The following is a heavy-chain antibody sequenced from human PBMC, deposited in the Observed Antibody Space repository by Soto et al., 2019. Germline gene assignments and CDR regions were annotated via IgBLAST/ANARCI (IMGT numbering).Heavy chain of an antibody. CDR3: ESRGTTSCRVYWFDP. CDR1: GGSFSGYY. V-gene: IGHV4-34*03. Sequence: ASETLSLTCAVYGGSFSGYYWSWIRQPPGKGLEWIGEINHSGSTNYNPSLKSRVTISIDTSKNQFSLKLSTVTAADTAVYYNESRGTTSCRVYWFDPWGQGTLVTVSS. D-gene: IGHD2-15*01. J-gene: IGHJ5*02. CDR2: INHSGST.